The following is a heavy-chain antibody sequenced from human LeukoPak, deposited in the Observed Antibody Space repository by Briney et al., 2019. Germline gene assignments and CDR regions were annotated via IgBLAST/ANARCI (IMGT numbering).Heavy chain of an antibody. V-gene: IGHV3-9*01. Sequence: PGRSLRLFCAASGFTFGNYAMQWVRQAPGKGLEWVSGISWNSGSIGYADSVKGRFNISRDNAKNSLYLQMNSVRTEDTALYYCTKDEGSMIVRPFHYWGQGTLVTVSS. CDR1: GFTFGNYA. J-gene: IGHJ4*02. CDR3: TKDEGSMIVRPFHY. D-gene: IGHD3-22*01. CDR2: ISWNSGSI.